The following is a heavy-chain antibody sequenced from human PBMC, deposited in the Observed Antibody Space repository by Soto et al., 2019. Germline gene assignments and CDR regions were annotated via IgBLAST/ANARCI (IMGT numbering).Heavy chain of an antibody. CDR2: IIPIFPTS. CDR1: GGTFGNSA. V-gene: IGHV1-69*14. Sequence: QVQLVQSGAEVKKPGSSVTVSCKASGGTFGNSAISWVRQAPGQGLEWMGGIIPIFPTSDYAQKFQGRVTITADKSTTTAYMELTSLRSEDTAVYYCARDKDRQQLGGNYYYGIDVWGQGTKVTVSS. D-gene: IGHD1-1*01. CDR3: ARDKDRQQLGGNYYYGIDV. J-gene: IGHJ6*02.